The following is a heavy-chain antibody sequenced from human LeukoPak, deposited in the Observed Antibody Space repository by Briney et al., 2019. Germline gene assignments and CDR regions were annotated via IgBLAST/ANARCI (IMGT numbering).Heavy chain of an antibody. CDR2: ISYDGSNK. V-gene: IGHV3-30*18. D-gene: IGHD6-13*01. J-gene: IGHJ4*02. Sequence: EPGGSLRLSCAASGFTFSSYGMHWVRQAPGKGLEWVAVISYDGSNKYYADSVKGRFTISRDNSKNTLYLQMNSLRAEDTAVYYCAKDLAAAGTVGARAPGGSHWGQGTLVTVSS. CDR1: GFTFSSYG. CDR3: AKDLAAAGTVGARAPGGSH.